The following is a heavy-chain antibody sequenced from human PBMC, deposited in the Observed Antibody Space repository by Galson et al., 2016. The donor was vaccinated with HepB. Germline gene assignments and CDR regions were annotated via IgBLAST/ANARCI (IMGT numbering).Heavy chain of an antibody. CDR2: INESGGS. V-gene: IGHV4-34*01. D-gene: IGHD3-3*01. Sequence: LSLTCAFYGGSFRNYYWTWIRQSPEKGLEWIGDINESGGSNYNPSFDSPVTISLDTAKNQSSLNMYSVTAADTGVYYCARAKRPPRSSSFGYSWFAPWGQGTPVIVSS. CDR3: ARAKRPPRSSSFGYSWFAP. CDR1: GGSFRNYY. J-gene: IGHJ5*02.